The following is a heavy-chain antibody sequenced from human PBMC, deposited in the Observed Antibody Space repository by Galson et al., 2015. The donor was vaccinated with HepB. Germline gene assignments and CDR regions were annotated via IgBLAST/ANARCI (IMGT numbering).Heavy chain of an antibody. J-gene: IGHJ4*02. D-gene: IGHD2-2*01. Sequence: LSLSCVVSGDSVSRNNWWTWVRQSPGKGLEWIGEIYHVGSTNYNPSLTNRLTIYLDKAKNQFSLNLTSVTAADTAVYFCGREGPTPVPSAIDYWGQGILVTVSS. CDR1: GDSVSRNNW. V-gene: IGHV4-4*01. CDR3: GREGPTPVPSAIDY. CDR2: IYHVGST.